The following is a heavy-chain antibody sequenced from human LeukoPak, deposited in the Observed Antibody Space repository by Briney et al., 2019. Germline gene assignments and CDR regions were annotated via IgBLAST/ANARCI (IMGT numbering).Heavy chain of an antibody. CDR2: ISAYNGNT. J-gene: IGHJ1*01. D-gene: IGHD3-16*01. CDR1: GYTFTSYG. V-gene: IGHV1-18*01. CDR3: ASTHSHLGYFQH. Sequence: ASVKVSCKASGYTFTSYGISWVRQAPGQGLEWMGWISAYNGNTNYAQKLQGRVTMTTDTSTSTAYMELRSLRSDDTAVYYCASTHSHLGYFQHWGQGTLVTVSS.